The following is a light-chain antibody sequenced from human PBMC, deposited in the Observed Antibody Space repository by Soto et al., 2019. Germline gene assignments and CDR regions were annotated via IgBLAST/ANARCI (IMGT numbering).Light chain of an antibody. CDR3: QEYDGHCT. CDR1: QSINSR. Sequence: DIQMTQSPSTLSASVGDRVTITCRASQSINSRLAWYQQKPGEAPKLLIYGASTLESGVPSRFSGSGSVKEFTLTISSLQPDDFATYFCQEYDGHCTFGQGTKLEIK. CDR2: GAS. J-gene: IGKJ2*02. V-gene: IGKV1-5*03.